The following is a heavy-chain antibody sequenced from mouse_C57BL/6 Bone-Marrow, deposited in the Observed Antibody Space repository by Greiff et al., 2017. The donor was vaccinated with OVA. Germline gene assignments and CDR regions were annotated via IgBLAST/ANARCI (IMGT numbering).Heavy chain of an antibody. CDR2: IYPGSGNT. CDR3: SRGRPRRVFAY. CDR1: GYTFTDYY. V-gene: IGHV1-84*01. Sequence: VQLQQSGPELVKPGASVKISCKASGYTFTDYYINWVKQRPGQGLEWIGWIYPGSGNTKYNEKLKGKATLTVDTSSRTAYMQLSSLTSADSAVYFCSRGRPRRVFAYWGQGTLVTVSA. J-gene: IGHJ3*01.